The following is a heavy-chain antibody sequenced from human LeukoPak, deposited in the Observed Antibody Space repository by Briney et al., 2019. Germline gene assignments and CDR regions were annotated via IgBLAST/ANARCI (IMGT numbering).Heavy chain of an antibody. CDR1: GGTFNTYT. J-gene: IGHJ4*02. V-gene: IGHV1-69*06. CDR3: ARHTGSLYDFWSGYIDY. Sequence: ASVKVSCKASGGTFNTYTISWVRQAPGQGLEWMGGIIPIFGTANYAQKFQGRVTITADKSTSTAYMELSSLRSDDTAVYYCARHTGSLYDFWSGYIDYWGQGTLVTVSS. CDR2: IIPIFGTA. D-gene: IGHD3-3*01.